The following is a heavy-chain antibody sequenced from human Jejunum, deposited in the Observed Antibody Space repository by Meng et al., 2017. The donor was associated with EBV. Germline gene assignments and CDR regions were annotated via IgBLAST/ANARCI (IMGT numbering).Heavy chain of an antibody. J-gene: IGHJ5*02. CDR1: GYIFTSDA. CDR2: INTNTGKA. Sequence: QVQLVQSGSEVKKPGAAAKVSCKASGYIFTSDAINWVRQSPGHGLEWMGWINTNTGKAVYAQAFTGRFVFSLDNSIDTAYLQINSLQTDDTAVYYCARGANWFDLWGQGTRVTVSS. CDR3: ARGANWFDL. V-gene: IGHV7-4-1*02.